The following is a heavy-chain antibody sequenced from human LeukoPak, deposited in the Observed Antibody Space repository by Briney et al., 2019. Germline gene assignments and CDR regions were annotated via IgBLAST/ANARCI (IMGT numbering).Heavy chain of an antibody. V-gene: IGHV4-39*07. J-gene: IGHJ3*01. CDR2: IYYSGST. CDR1: GGSISSSSYY. CDR3: ARCPLMITFGGDT. Sequence: SETLSLTCTVSGGSISSSSYYWGWIRQPPGKGLEWIGSIYYSGSTYYNPSLKSRVTISVDTSKNQFSLKLSSVTAADTAVYYCARCPLMITFGGDTWGQGTMVTVSS. D-gene: IGHD3-16*01.